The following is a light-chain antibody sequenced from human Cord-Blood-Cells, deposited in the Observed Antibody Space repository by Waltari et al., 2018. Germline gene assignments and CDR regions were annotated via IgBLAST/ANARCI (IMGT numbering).Light chain of an antibody. J-gene: IGLJ3*02. V-gene: IGLV2-23*01. CDR3: CSYAGSARV. CDR1: SSAVGSYNL. Sequence: QSALTQPASVSGSPGQSITIPCTGTSSAVGSYNLVSWYQQHPGKAPKLMIYEGSKRPSGVAKRFSGSKSGNTASLTISGLQAEDEADYYCCSYAGSARVFGGGTKLTVL. CDR2: EGS.